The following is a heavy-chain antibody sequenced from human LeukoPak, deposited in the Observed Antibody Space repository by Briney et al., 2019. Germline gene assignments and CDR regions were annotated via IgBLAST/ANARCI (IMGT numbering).Heavy chain of an antibody. V-gene: IGHV3-23*01. J-gene: IGHJ4*02. CDR2: ISGSGGST. D-gene: IGHD1-26*01. CDR3: AKGYSDGSSYDYFDC. CDR1: GFTFSSYA. Sequence: GGSLRLSCAASGFTFSSYAMSWVRQAPGKGLEWVSAISGSGGSTYYADSVKGRFTISRDNSKNTVSLQMNSLRAEDTAIYYCAKGYSDGSSYDYFDCWGQGTLVTVSS.